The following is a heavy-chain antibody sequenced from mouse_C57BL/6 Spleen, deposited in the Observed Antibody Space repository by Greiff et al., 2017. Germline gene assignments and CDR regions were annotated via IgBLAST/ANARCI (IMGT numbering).Heavy chain of an antibody. D-gene: IGHD2-4*01. CDR3: ARFDYDWFAD. V-gene: IGHV5-4*03. Sequence: EVKLVESGGGLVKPGGSLKLSCAASGFTFSSYAMSWVRQTPEKRLEWVATISDGGSYTYYPDNVKGRFTISRDNAKNNLYLQMSHLKSEDTAMYYCARFDYDWFADWGQGTLVTVSA. J-gene: IGHJ3*01. CDR2: ISDGGSYT. CDR1: GFTFSSYA.